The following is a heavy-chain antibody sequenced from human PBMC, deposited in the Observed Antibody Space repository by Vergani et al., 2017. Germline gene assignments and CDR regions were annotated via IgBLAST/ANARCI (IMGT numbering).Heavy chain of an antibody. V-gene: IGHV7-4-1*02. CDR1: GYTFTSNA. D-gene: IGHD3-9*01. J-gene: IGHJ5*02. CDR2: INTNTGNP. CDR3: ARVPKVLRRYFVWLPTWFDP. Sequence: QVQLVQSGSELKKPGASVKVSCKASGYTFTSNAMNWVRQAPGQGLEWMGWINTNTGNPTYAQGFTGRFVFSLDTSVSTAYLQISSLKAEDTAVSYCARVPKVLRRYFVWLPTWFDPWGQGTLVTVSP.